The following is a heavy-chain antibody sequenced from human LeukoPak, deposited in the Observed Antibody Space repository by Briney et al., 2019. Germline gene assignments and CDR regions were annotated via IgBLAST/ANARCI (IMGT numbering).Heavy chain of an antibody. CDR3: ARGQTPIRRQQLSICRYDP. D-gene: IGHD6-13*01. V-gene: IGHV1-2*02. Sequence: ASVKVSCKVSGYTLTELSMHWVRQAPGQGLEWMGWINPNSGGTNYAQKFQGRVTMTRDTSISTAYMELSRLRSDDTAVYYCARGQTPIRRQQLSICRYDPWGQGTLVTVSS. J-gene: IGHJ5*02. CDR1: GYTLTELS. CDR2: INPNSGGT.